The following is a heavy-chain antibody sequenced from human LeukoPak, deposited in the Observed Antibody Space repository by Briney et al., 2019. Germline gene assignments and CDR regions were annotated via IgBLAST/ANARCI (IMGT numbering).Heavy chain of an antibody. V-gene: IGHV3-30*18. D-gene: IGHD5-24*01. J-gene: IGHJ6*02. CDR1: GFTFSSYC. CDR3: ANSRRDGYNQWYYGMDV. CDR2: ISYDGSNK. Sequence: PGGSLRLSCAASGFTFSSYCMSWVRQAPGKGLEWVAVISYDGSNKYYEESVKGRFTISRDNSKNTLYLQMNSLRPEDTAVYYCANSRRDGYNQWYYGMDVWGQGTTVTVSS.